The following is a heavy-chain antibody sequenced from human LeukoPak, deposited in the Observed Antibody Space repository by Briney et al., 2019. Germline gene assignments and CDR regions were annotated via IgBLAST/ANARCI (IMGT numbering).Heavy chain of an antibody. J-gene: IGHJ5*02. Sequence: SETLSLTCTVSGGSISSYYWSWIRQPPGKGLEWIGYIYTSGSTNYNPSLKSRVTISVDTSKNQFSLKLSSATAADTAVYYCARGPDWLDPWGQGTLVTVSS. CDR1: GGSISSYY. V-gene: IGHV4-4*09. CDR2: IYTSGST. CDR3: ARGPDWLDP.